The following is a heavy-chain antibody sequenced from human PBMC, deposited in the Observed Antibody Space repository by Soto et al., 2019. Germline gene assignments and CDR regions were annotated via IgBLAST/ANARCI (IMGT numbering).Heavy chain of an antibody. CDR2: IYWSGDE. D-gene: IGHD6-6*01. Sequence: SGPTRVNPTQTLTLTCSFSGFSLSTTGGGVGWIRQSPGKALEWLALIYWSGDEHYRPSLKSRLSIFKDTSKNHVVLIMTDMGPVDTATYYCARGVATLPVFAFDIWGQGTVVTVSS. CDR1: GFSLSTTGGG. V-gene: IGHV2-5*01. J-gene: IGHJ3*02. CDR3: ARGVATLPVFAFDI.